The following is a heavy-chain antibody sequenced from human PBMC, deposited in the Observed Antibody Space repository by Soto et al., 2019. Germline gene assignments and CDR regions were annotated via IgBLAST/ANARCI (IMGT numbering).Heavy chain of an antibody. J-gene: IGHJ4*02. CDR3: ARHVDIVATILGY. Sequence: ASVKVSCKASGGTFSSYAISWVRQAPGQGLEWMGGIIPIFGTANYAQKFQGRVTITADESTSTAYMELSSLRSEDTAVYYCARHVDIVATILGYWGQGTLVTVSS. CDR2: IIPIFGTA. CDR1: GGTFSSYA. V-gene: IGHV1-69*13. D-gene: IGHD5-12*01.